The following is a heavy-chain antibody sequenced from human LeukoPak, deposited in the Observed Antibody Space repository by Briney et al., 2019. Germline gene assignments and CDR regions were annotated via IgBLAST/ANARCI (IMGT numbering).Heavy chain of an antibody. D-gene: IGHD4-17*01. Sequence: SETLSLTCAVSSYSISSGYYWGGIRQPPRKGLEWIGSIYYSGSTYYNPSLKSRVTISGYTSKNQFSLKVSSVTAADTAVYYCARRGGDYSIDYWGQGTLVTVSS. CDR3: ARRGGDYSIDY. CDR1: SYSISSGYY. CDR2: IYYSGST. J-gene: IGHJ4*02. V-gene: IGHV4-38-2*01.